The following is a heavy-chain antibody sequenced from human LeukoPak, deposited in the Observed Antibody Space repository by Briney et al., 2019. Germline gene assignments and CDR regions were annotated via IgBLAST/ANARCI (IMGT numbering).Heavy chain of an antibody. CDR3: ARVSDISVAAYFDY. CDR2: ISSSSYI. V-gene: IGHV3-69-1*01. Sequence: GGSLRLSCAASGFTVSSNYMSWVRQAPGKGLEWVSSISSSSYIYYADSVKGRFTISRDNAKNSLYLQMNSLRAEDTALYYCARVSDISVAAYFDYWGQGTLVTVSS. CDR1: GFTVSSNY. D-gene: IGHD6-19*01. J-gene: IGHJ4*02.